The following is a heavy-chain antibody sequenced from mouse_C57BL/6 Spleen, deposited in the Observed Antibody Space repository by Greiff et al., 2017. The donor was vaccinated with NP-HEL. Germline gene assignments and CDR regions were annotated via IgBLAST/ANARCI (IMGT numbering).Heavy chain of an antibody. V-gene: IGHV5-6*01. CDR1: GFTFSSYG. D-gene: IGHD4-1*01. Sequence: EVQGVESGGDLVKPGGSLKLSCAASGFTFSSYGMSWVRQTPDKRLEWVATISSGGSYTYYPDSVKGRFTISRDNAKNTLYLQMSSLKSEDTAMYYCARAQTGYAMDYWGQGTSVTVSS. J-gene: IGHJ4*01. CDR3: ARAQTGYAMDY. CDR2: ISSGGSYT.